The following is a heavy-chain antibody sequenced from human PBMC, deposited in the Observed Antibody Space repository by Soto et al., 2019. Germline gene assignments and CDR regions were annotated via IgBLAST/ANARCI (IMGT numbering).Heavy chain of an antibody. V-gene: IGHV1-2*02. CDR3: AXXXXIVAAGTRVYLYNAMDV. D-gene: IGHD1-26*01. CDR2: INPNSGDT. CDR1: GYTFTGYY. Sequence: ASVKVSCKASGYTFTGYYVHWVRQAPGQGLEWMGWINPNSGDTYLAQRFQGRVTMNRDTSXXXXXXXXXXXXXXXXXXXXXAXXXXIVAAGTRVYLYNAMDVWGXXXT. J-gene: IGHJ6*02.